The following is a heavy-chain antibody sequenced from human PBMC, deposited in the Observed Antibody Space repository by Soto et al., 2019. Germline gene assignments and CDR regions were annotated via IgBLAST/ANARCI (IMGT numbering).Heavy chain of an antibody. CDR2: IYPGDSDT. D-gene: IGHD2-15*01. CDR1: GYSFTSYW. V-gene: IGHV5-51*01. J-gene: IGHJ3*02. CDR3: ARPLSPGGGYDAFDI. Sequence: GESLKISRKGSGYSFTSYWIGWVRQMPGKGLECMGIIYPGDSDTRYSPSFQGQVTISADKSISTAYLQWSSLKASDTAMYYCARPLSPGGGYDAFDIWGQGTMVTVSS.